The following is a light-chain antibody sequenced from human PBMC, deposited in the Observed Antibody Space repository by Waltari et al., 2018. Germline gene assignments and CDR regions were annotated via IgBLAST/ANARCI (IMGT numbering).Light chain of an antibody. Sequence: DIQMTQSPSTLSASVGDRVTITCRASQSISSWLAWYQQKPGKAPKLLIYKASSLESGVPSRFSGSGSGTEFTLTISSLQPDDFATYYCQQYNGFSWTFGQGTNVEIK. J-gene: IGKJ1*01. CDR3: QQYNGFSWT. CDR1: QSISSW. V-gene: IGKV1-5*03. CDR2: KAS.